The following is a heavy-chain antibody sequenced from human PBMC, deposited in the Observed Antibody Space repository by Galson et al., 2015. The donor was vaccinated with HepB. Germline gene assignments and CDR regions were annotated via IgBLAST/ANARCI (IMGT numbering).Heavy chain of an antibody. CDR2: IIPIFGTA. CDR3: ARPRSSGWSSSWYGRASYYFDY. Sequence: SVKVSCKASGGTFSSYAISWVRQAPGQGLEWMEGIIPIFGTANYAQKFQGRVTITADKSTSTAYMELSSLRSEDTAVYYCARPRSSGWSSSWYGRASYYFDYWGQGTLVTVSS. V-gene: IGHV1-69*06. D-gene: IGHD6-13*01. J-gene: IGHJ4*02. CDR1: GGTFSSYA.